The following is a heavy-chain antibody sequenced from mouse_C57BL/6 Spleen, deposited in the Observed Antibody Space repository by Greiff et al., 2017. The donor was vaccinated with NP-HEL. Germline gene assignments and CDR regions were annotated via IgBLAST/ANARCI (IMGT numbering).Heavy chain of an antibody. J-gene: IGHJ3*01. CDR3: ARGGYYCGSRIFAY. CDR1: GYAFSSSW. D-gene: IGHD1-1*01. Sequence: VQLQQSGPELVKPGASVKISCKASGYAFSSSWMNWVKQRPGKGLEWIGRIYPGDGDTNYNGKFKGKATLTADKSSSTAYMQLSSLTSEDSAVYFCARGGYYCGSRIFAYWGQGTLVTVSA. V-gene: IGHV1-82*01. CDR2: IYPGDGDT.